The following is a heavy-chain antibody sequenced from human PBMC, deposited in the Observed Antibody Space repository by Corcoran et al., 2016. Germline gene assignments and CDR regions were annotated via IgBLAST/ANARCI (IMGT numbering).Heavy chain of an antibody. Sequence: VQLVESGGGLVQPGRSLRLSCTASGFTFGDYAMSWIRQPPGKGLEWIGEINHSGSTNYNPSLKSRVTISVDTSKNQFSLKLSSVTAADTAVYYCARLGTTVTTVSYYYGMDVWGQGTTVTVSS. D-gene: IGHD4-17*01. V-gene: IGHV4-34*01. CDR3: ARLGTTVTTVSYYYGMDV. CDR1: GFTFGDYA. J-gene: IGHJ6*02. CDR2: INHSGST.